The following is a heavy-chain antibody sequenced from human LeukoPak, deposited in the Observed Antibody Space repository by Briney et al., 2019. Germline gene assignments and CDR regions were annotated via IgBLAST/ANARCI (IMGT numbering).Heavy chain of an antibody. J-gene: IGHJ4*02. CDR3: ARALGYYYYDSSGYYIDY. Sequence: ASVTVSCKVSGYTLTELSMHWVRQAPGQGLEWMGRINPNSGGTNYAQKFQGRVTMTRDTSISTAYMELSRLRSDDTAVYYCARALGYYYYDSSGYYIDYWGQGTLVAVSS. D-gene: IGHD3-22*01. CDR1: GYTLTELS. V-gene: IGHV1-2*06. CDR2: INPNSGGT.